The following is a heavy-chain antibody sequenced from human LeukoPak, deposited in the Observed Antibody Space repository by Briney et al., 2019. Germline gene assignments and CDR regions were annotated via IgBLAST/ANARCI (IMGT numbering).Heavy chain of an antibody. J-gene: IGHJ5*02. CDR3: ARAPNTGYSSGWYPGKWFDP. D-gene: IGHD6-19*01. Sequence: SQTLSLTCAISGDSVSSNSAAWNWIRQSPSRGLEWLGRTYYRSKWYNDYAVSVKSRITISPDTSKNQFSLQLNSVTREDTAVYYCARAPNTGYSSGWYPGKWFDPWGQGNLVTVSS. V-gene: IGHV6-1*01. CDR2: TYYRSKWYN. CDR1: GDSVSSNSAA.